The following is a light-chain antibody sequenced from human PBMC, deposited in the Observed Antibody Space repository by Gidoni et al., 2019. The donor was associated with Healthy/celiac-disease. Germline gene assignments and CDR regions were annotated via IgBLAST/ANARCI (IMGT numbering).Light chain of an antibody. Sequence: IVMTQSPLSLPATPGEPASISCRSSQSLLHSNGYNYLDWYLQKPGQSPQLLIYLGSNRASGVPDRFSGSGSGTDFTLKISRVEAEDVGVYYCMQALQTPITFGQGTRLEIK. CDR1: QSLLHSNGYNY. V-gene: IGKV2-28*01. J-gene: IGKJ5*01. CDR2: LGS. CDR3: MQALQTPIT.